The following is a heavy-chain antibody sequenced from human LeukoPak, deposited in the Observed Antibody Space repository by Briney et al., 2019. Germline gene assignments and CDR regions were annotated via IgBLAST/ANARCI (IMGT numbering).Heavy chain of an antibody. CDR1: GGSISSSNYY. D-gene: IGHD5-18*01. J-gene: IGHJ4*02. CDR3: ARLGGYSYGSSYYFDY. V-gene: IGHV4-39*01. Sequence: PSETLSLTCTVSGGSISSSNYYWGWIRQPPGKGLEWIGNIFYSGNTYYNPSLKSRVTISVDTSKNQFSLRLSSVTAADTAAYYCARLGGYSYGSSYYFDYWGQGTLVTVSS. CDR2: IFYSGNT.